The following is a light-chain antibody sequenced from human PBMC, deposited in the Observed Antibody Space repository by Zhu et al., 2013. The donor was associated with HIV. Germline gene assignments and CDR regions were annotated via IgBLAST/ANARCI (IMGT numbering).Light chain of an antibody. J-gene: IGKJ4*01. Sequence: AIRMTQSPSSFSASTGDRVTITCRASQGISSYLAWYQQKPGKAPKLLIYAASTLQSGVPSRFSGSGSGTGFTLTISCLQSEDFATYYCQQYYSYPPTFGGGTKVRSN. CDR3: QQYYSYPPT. CDR1: QGISSY. CDR2: AAS. V-gene: IGKV1-8*01.